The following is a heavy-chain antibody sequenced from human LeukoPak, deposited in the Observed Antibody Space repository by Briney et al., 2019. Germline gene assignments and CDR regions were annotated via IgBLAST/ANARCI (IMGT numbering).Heavy chain of an antibody. CDR2: ISTTGSPI. D-gene: IGHD1-26*01. J-gene: IGHJ4*02. CDR3: ARTSSF. Sequence: GGALRLSCSASGFTFSGYNMKWVRQAPGEGLEWVSYISTTGSPIYYADSVKGRFTISRDNAENSLYLQMNSLRAEDTAVYYCARTSSFWGQGTLVTVSS. V-gene: IGHV3-48*03. CDR1: GFTFSGYN.